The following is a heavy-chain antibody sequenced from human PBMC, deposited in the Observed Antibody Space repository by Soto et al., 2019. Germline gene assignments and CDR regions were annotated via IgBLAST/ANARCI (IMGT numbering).Heavy chain of an antibody. CDR3: AKVPTGEMGTVFQAFDI. CDR1: GFTFSTYA. D-gene: IGHD1-1*01. Sequence: ELQVLESGGGLVQPGGSLRLSCAASGFTFSTYAMSWVRQAPGQGLELVSSISHSGSSTYYADSVKGRFTISRDNSKNTLDLQMSTLRGEDTAVYYCAKVPTGEMGTVFQAFDIWGQGTMVPVSS. J-gene: IGHJ3*02. V-gene: IGHV3-23*01. CDR2: ISHSGSST.